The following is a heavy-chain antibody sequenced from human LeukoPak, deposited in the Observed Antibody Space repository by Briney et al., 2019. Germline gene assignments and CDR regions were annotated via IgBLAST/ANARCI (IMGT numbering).Heavy chain of an antibody. V-gene: IGHV4-31*03. CDR3: ARDPADYYYYMDV. J-gene: IGHJ6*03. D-gene: IGHD6-25*01. Sequence: PSHTLSLTCTVSGGPISSGGYYWSWIPQHPGKGLEWIGYIYYSGSTYYNPSLKSRVTISVDTSKNQFSLKLSSVTAADTAVYYCARDPADYYYYMDVWGKGTTVTVSS. CDR1: GGPISSGGYY. CDR2: IYYSGST.